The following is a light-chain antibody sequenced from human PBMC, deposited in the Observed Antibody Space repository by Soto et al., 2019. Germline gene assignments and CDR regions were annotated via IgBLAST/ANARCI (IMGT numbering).Light chain of an antibody. J-gene: IGKJ1*01. V-gene: IGKV3-20*01. CDR2: GVS. CDR1: QSVSSK. CDR3: QQYGSSPRWT. Sequence: EIVMTQSPATLSVSPGERATLSCRASQSVSSKLAWFQQKPGQAPSLLIYGVSTRATGVPVRFSGSGSGTDFTLTVSRLEPEDFAVYYCQQYGSSPRWTFGQGTKV.